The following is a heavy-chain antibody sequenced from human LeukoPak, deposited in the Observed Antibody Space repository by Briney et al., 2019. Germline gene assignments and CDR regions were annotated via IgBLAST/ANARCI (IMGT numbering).Heavy chain of an antibody. CDR2: ISSSSSYI. D-gene: IGHD6-13*01. J-gene: IGHJ6*02. CDR3: ARAVGIAAALTLGMDV. CDR1: GFSFGSFA. V-gene: IGHV3-21*01. Sequence: GGSLRLSCAASGFSFGSFAMSWVRQAPGKGLEWVSSISSSSSYIYYADSVKGRFTISRDNAKNSLYLQMNSLRAEDTAVYYCARAVGIAAALTLGMDVWGQGTTVTVSS.